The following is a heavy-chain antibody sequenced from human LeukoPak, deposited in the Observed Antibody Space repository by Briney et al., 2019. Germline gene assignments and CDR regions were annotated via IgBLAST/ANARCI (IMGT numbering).Heavy chain of an antibody. Sequence: ASVKVSCKASGYTFTSYYMHWVRQAPGQGLEWMGIINPSGGSTSYAQKFQGRVTMTRNTSISTAYMELSSLRSEDTAVYYCARARDFYDSTGYIRGFDSWGQGTPVTVSS. CDR1: GYTFTSYY. CDR2: INPSGGST. D-gene: IGHD3-22*01. CDR3: ARARDFYDSTGYIRGFDS. V-gene: IGHV1-46*01. J-gene: IGHJ4*02.